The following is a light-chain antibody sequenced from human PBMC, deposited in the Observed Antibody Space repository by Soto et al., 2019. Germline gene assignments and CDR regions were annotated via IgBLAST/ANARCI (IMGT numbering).Light chain of an antibody. Sequence: SYVLTQPPSVSVAPGQTAKITCGGSDIGGRSVHWYQQKSGQAPVLVVYDDFDRPSGIPDRISGSKSGNTATLTISRVEAGDDADYYCQVWTTSGDLSFGGGTQLTVL. V-gene: IGLV3-21*02. J-gene: IGLJ2*01. CDR1: DIGGRS. CDR3: QVWTTSGDLS. CDR2: DDF.